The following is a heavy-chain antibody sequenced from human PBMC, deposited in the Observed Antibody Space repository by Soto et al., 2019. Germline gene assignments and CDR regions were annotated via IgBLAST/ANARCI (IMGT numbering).Heavy chain of an antibody. J-gene: IGHJ3*01. Sequence: QVQLQESGPGLVRPSETLSLTCTVAGDSVSSGSHHWNWIRQAPGKGLEWIGSIYFTGRTNHNPSLKSRVTISVDTSKNHLSLNLTSVTAADTAVYYCVRDLVAIGGRVYAFDLWGQGTMVTVSS. D-gene: IGHD2-21*01. CDR2: IYFTGRT. CDR3: VRDLVAIGGRVYAFDL. CDR1: GDSVSSGSHH. V-gene: IGHV4-61*03.